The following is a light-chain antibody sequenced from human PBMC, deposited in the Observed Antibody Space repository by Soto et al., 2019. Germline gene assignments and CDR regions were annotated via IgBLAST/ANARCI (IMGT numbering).Light chain of an antibody. J-gene: IGKJ2*01. CDR1: QRVSTN. V-gene: IGKV3-15*01. CDR2: GPS. CDR3: QRYRDWLSTYT. Sequence: EIVMTQSPATLSVSPGERATLSCRASQRVSTNLAWYQQKPGHAPRLLIYGPSTRATCIPGRFSGSGAETEFTLTISNLQSEHSAVSYCQRYRDWLSTYTFGQGNKLEIK.